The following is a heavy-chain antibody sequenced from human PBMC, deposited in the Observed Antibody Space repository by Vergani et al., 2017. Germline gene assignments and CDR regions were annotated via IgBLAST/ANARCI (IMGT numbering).Heavy chain of an antibody. CDR1: GYTLTELS. CDR3: ATGFPGIVATTGYDY. D-gene: IGHD5-12*01. CDR2: FDPEDGET. J-gene: IGHJ4*02. Sequence: QVQLVQSGAEVKKPGASVKVSCKVSGYTLTELSMHWVRQATGKGLEWMGGFDPEDGETIHAQKVQGIVTMTEDTSTDTAYMELSSLRSEDTAVYYCATGFPGIVATTGYDYWGQGTLVTVSS. V-gene: IGHV1-24*01.